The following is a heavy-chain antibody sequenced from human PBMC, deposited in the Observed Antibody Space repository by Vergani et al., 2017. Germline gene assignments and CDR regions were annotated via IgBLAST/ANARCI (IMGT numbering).Heavy chain of an antibody. Sequence: LEESGGGSVKPGGSLRLSCAASGFKFSDHYMSWIRQAPGKGLEWVSHISPGASTASYTDSVTGRFTVSRDNDNNSLTLDMTTLRVEDTAVYYCARNPGIATPRHYCAMDVWGQGTTVTVSS. V-gene: IGHV3-11*04. CDR1: GFKFSDHY. CDR3: ARNPGIATPRHYCAMDV. D-gene: IGHD6-13*01. CDR2: ISPGASTA. J-gene: IGHJ6*02.